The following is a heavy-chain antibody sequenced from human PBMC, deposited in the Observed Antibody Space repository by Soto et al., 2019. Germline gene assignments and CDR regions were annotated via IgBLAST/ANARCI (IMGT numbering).Heavy chain of an antibody. CDR3: ARDPGYYYDNSGLYGMDV. Sequence: WGSLRLSCAASGFTFSSYAIHWVRHSPFKGLEWVAVISYDGSNKYYADSVKGRFTISRDNSKNTLYLQMNSLRAEDTAVYYCARDPGYYYDNSGLYGMDVWGQGTTVTVSS. J-gene: IGHJ6*02. CDR1: GFTFSSYA. V-gene: IGHV3-30-3*01. D-gene: IGHD3-22*01. CDR2: ISYDGSNK.